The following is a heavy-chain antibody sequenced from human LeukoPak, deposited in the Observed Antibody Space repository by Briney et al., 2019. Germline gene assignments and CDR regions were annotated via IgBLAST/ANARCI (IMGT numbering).Heavy chain of an antibody. D-gene: IGHD2-2*01. CDR3: AKDQGMSSTRAEFDY. CDR2: INDSGGNT. V-gene: IGHV3-23*01. CDR1: GFTFSSYT. J-gene: IGHJ4*02. Sequence: GGSLRLSCAASGFTFSSYTMGWVRQAPGKGLEWVSEINDSGGNTYYARSVKGRFTISRDNSKNTLYLQMNSLRAEDTAVYSCAKDQGMSSTRAEFDYWGQGTLVTVSS.